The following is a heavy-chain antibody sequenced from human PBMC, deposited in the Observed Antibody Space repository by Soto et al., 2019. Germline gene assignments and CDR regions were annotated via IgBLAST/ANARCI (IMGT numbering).Heavy chain of an antibody. Sequence: SETLSLTCAVYGGYFSGYYWSWIRQPPGKGLEWIGEINHSGSTNYNPSLKSRVTISVDTSKNQFSLKLSSVTAADTAVYYCASGATIVLMVYDPEHLDYWGQGTPDTVSS. CDR2: INHSGST. CDR3: ASGATIVLMVYDPEHLDY. V-gene: IGHV4-34*01. J-gene: IGHJ4*02. D-gene: IGHD2-8*01. CDR1: GGYFSGYY.